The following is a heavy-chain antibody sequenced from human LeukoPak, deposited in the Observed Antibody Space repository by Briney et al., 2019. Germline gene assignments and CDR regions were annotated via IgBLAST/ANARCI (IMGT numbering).Heavy chain of an antibody. Sequence: SETLSLTCAVYGGSFNGYYWSWIRQPPGKGLEWIGEINHSGSTNYNPSLKSRVTISVDTSKNQFSLKLSSVTAADTAVYYCARDLEYSSSLNAFDIWGQGTMVTVSS. CDR3: ARDLEYSSSLNAFDI. CDR1: GGSFNGYY. D-gene: IGHD6-13*01. V-gene: IGHV4-34*01. J-gene: IGHJ3*02. CDR2: INHSGST.